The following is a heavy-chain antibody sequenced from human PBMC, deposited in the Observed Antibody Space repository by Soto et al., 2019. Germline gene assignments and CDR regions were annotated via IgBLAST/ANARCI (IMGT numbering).Heavy chain of an antibody. CDR3: ARIPDIVLMYSGQAFFDY. CDR2: IFSNDEK. Sequence: SGPTLVNPTETLTLTCTVSGFSLSNARMGVSWIRQPPGKALEWLAHIFSNDEKSYSTSLKSRLTISKDTSKSQVVLTMTNMDPVDTATYYCARIPDIVLMYSGQAFFDYWGQGTLVTVSS. V-gene: IGHV2-26*01. CDR1: GFSLSNARMG. D-gene: IGHD2-8*01. J-gene: IGHJ4*02.